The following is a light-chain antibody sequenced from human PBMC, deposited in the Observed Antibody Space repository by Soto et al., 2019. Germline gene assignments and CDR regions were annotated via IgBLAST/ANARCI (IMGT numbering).Light chain of an antibody. CDR2: GAS. CDR3: QQYDSSPWT. J-gene: IGKJ1*01. V-gene: IGKV3-20*01. Sequence: EIVLTQSPGTLSLSPGERATLSCRASQSVSSSFLAWYQQKPGPAPRLLIYGASSRATGIPDRFSGSGSGTDFTLTISGLEPEDFAVYYCQQYDSSPWTFGQGTRVEIK. CDR1: QSVSSSF.